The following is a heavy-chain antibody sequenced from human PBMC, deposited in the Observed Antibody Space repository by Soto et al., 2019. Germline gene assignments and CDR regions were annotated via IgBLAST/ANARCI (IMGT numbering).Heavy chain of an antibody. CDR3: ARVTSMVRGVIDNWFDP. CDR2: IIPMYGPA. J-gene: IGHJ5*02. Sequence: QVPLVQSGAEVKKPGSSVTVSCKASGGTFSSYAIHWVRQAPGQGLEWMGGIIPMYGPAKYAQRFQGRVTITAAESTSTVYMELTSLTSPDTDVYYCARVTSMVRGVIDNWFDPWGHGTLVTVSS. D-gene: IGHD3-10*01. CDR1: GGTFSSYA. V-gene: IGHV1-69*01.